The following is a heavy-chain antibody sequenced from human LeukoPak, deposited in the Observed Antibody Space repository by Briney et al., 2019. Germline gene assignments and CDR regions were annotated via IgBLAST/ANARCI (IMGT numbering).Heavy chain of an antibody. V-gene: IGHV1-69*01. Sequence: ASVKVSCKASGGTFSSYAISWVRQAPGQGLEWMGGIIPIFGTANYAQKFQGRVTITADESTSTAYTELSSLRSEDTAVYYCARDPIAYCGGDCPWGQGTLVTVSS. J-gene: IGHJ5*02. CDR2: IIPIFGTA. CDR3: ARDPIAYCGGDCP. CDR1: GGTFSSYA. D-gene: IGHD2-21*01.